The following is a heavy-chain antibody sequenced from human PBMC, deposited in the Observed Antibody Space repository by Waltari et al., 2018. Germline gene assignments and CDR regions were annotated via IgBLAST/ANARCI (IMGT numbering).Heavy chain of an antibody. CDR2: IYSGGST. V-gene: IGHV3-53*01. J-gene: IGHJ4*02. CDR3: ARGPNYYDSSGYIAY. D-gene: IGHD3-22*01. Sequence: EVQLVESGGGLIQPGGSLRLSCAASGFTVSSNYMSWVRQAPGKGLEWVSVIYSGGSTYYAASVKGRFTISRDNSKNTLYLQMNSLRAEDTAVYYCARGPNYYDSSGYIAYWGQGTLVTVSS. CDR1: GFTVSSNY.